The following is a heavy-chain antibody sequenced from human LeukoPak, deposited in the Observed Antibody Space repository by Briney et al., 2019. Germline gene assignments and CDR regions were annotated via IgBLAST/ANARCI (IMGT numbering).Heavy chain of an antibody. CDR3: ARADTSDILTGYSDY. J-gene: IGHJ4*02. D-gene: IGHD3-9*01. Sequence: PGGSLRLSCAASGFTSSSYSMNWVRQAPGKGLEWVSSISSSSSYIYYADSVKGRFTISRDNAKKSLYLQMNRLRAEDTAVYFCARADTSDILTGYSDYWGQGTLVTVSS. CDR1: GFTSSSYS. V-gene: IGHV3-21*01. CDR2: ISSSSSYI.